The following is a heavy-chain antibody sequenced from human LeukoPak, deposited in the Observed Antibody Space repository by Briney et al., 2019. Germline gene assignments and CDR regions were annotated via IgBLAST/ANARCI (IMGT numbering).Heavy chain of an antibody. Sequence: GRSLRLSCAASRFTFSNYSMSWVRQAPGKGLEWVSSISSSGSYIHYAASVKGRFTISRDNAKNSLFLQMNSLRAEDTAVYSCARGSSSGFDAFNVWGQGTVVTVSS. CDR3: ARGSSSGFDAFNV. D-gene: IGHD6-19*01. CDR2: ISSSGSYI. V-gene: IGHV3-21*01. J-gene: IGHJ3*01. CDR1: RFTFSNYS.